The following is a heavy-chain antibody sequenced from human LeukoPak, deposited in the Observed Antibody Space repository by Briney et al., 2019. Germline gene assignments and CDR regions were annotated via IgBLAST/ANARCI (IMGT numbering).Heavy chain of an antibody. CDR3: ARDPNYSFDY. CDR1: GFTFSSYW. V-gene: IGHV3-74*01. CDR2: INSDGSST. J-gene: IGHJ4*02. D-gene: IGHD4-11*01. Sequence: GGSLRLSCAASGFTFSSYWMHWVRQAPGEGLVWVSRINSDGSSTSYADSVKGRFTISRDNAKNTLYLQMNSLRAEDTAVYYCARDPNYSFDYWGQGTLVTVSS.